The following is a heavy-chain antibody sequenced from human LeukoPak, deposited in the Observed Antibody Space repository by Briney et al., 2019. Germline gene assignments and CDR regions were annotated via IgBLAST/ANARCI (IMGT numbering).Heavy chain of an antibody. D-gene: IGHD3-10*01. J-gene: IGHJ5*02. V-gene: IGHV3-48*01. CDR1: GFTFSSYS. Sequence: GGSLRLSCAASGFTFSSYSMNWVRQAPGKGLEWVSYISSSSSTIYYADSVKGRFTISRDNAKNSLYLQMNSLRAEDTAVYYCARDFLDTMVRGVVWANWFDPWGQGTLVTVSS. CDR3: ARDFLDTMVRGVVWANWFDP. CDR2: ISSSSSTI.